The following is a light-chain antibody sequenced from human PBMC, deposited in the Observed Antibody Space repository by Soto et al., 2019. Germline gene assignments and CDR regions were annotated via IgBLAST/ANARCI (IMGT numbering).Light chain of an antibody. CDR3: QQYSTWLS. Sequence: EIVMTQSPATLSVSPGERVTLSCRASQSVGTTLAWYQQKPGQPPRLLIRGASTRATGIPDRIGGSGSGTEFTLTISSLHSEDFAVYYCQQYSTWLSFGGGTKVEIK. CDR2: GAS. V-gene: IGKV3-15*01. J-gene: IGKJ4*01. CDR1: QSVGTT.